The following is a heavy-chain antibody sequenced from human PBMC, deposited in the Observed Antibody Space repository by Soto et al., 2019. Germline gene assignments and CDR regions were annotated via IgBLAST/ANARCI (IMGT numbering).Heavy chain of an antibody. CDR3: ARDTGTDNWFDP. V-gene: IGHV4-59*01. Sequence: LSLTCTVSGGSISSYYWSWIRQPPGKGLEWIGYIYYSGSTNYNPSLKSRVTISVDTSKNQFSLKLSSVTAADTAVYYCARDTGTDNWFDPWGQGXLVTVYS. J-gene: IGHJ5*02. CDR2: IYYSGST. D-gene: IGHD1-1*01. CDR1: GGSISSYY.